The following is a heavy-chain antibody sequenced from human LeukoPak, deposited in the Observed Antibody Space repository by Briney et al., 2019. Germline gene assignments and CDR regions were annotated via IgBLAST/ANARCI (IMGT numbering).Heavy chain of an antibody. V-gene: IGHV3-7*01. J-gene: IGHJ6*03. CDR2: IGEDGSAK. D-gene: IGHD2-2*02. Sequence: GGSLRLSCAASGFTFSSYWMTWVRQAPGKGLEWVANIGEDGSAKYYVDSVKGRFTISRDNPKNSLYLQGNSLRAEDTAVYYCARDQGYCSSTSCYTDYYYMDVWGKGTTVTVSS. CDR3: ARDQGYCSSTSCYTDYYYMDV. CDR1: GFTFSSYW.